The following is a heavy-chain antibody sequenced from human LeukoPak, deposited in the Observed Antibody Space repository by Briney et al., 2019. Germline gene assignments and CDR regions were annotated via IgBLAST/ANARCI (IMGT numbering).Heavy chain of an antibody. D-gene: IGHD2/OR15-2a*01. V-gene: IGHV6-1*01. CDR2: TYRGSS. Sequence: SQTLSLTCAVSGDSVSGNIVVWNWIRQSPSRGLEWLGRTYRGSSYYAPSMKSRIAISPDTSKNQFSLRLNYVTPEDTAVYYCARGQYSAFDIWGQGTLVTVSS. CDR1: GDSVSGNIVV. CDR3: ARGQYSAFDI. J-gene: IGHJ3*02.